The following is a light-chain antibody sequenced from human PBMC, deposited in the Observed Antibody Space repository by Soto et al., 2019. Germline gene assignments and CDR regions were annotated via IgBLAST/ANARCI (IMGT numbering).Light chain of an antibody. CDR1: QSVNGW. J-gene: IGKJ5*01. CDR2: DAS. CDR3: KQANSFPIT. V-gene: IGKV1-12*01. Sequence: DIQMTQSPSTLSASVVDTVTITCRASQSVNGWLTWYQQKPGKAPKLLIYDASDLQPGVPSRFRGSGSGTDFTFTIRRLQPEDFETYYCKQANSFPITFGQGTRLEI.